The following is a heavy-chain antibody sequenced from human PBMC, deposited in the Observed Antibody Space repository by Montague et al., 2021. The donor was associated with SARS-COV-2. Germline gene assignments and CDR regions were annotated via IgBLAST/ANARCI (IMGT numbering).Heavy chain of an antibody. CDR3: ARQDDILTGYYYSGMDV. J-gene: IGHJ6*02. CDR1: GGSISSSSYY. V-gene: IGHV4-39*01. Sequence: SETLSLTCTVSGGSISSSSYYWGWSRQPPGKGLEWIGSIYYSGSTYYNPSLKSRVTISVDTSKNQFSLKLSSVTAADTAVYYCARQDDILTGYYYSGMDVWGQGTTVTASS. CDR2: IYYSGST. D-gene: IGHD3-9*01.